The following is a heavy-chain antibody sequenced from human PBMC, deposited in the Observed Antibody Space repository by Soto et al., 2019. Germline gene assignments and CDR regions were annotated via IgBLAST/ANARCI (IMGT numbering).Heavy chain of an antibody. V-gene: IGHV3-30-3*01. CDR2: ISYDGSNK. CDR1: GFTFSSYA. CDR3: ARAKLRFLEWLNGMDV. Sequence: GGSLRLSCAASGFTFSSYAMHWVRQAPGKGLEWVAVISYDGSNKYYADSVKGRFTISRDNSKNTLYLQMNSLRAGDTAVYYCARAKLRFLEWLNGMDVWGQGTTVTVSS. D-gene: IGHD3-3*01. J-gene: IGHJ6*02.